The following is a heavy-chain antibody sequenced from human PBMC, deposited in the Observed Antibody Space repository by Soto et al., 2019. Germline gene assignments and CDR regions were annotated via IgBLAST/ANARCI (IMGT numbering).Heavy chain of an antibody. Sequence: QVQLVQSGAEVKKPGSSVKVSCKASGGTFSSYTISWVRQAPGQGLEWMGRIIPILGIANYAQKFQGRVTITADKSTSTAYMELRSLISEDTAVYYCARFYYGMDVWGQGTTVTVSS. J-gene: IGHJ6*02. CDR1: GGTFSSYT. CDR2: IIPILGIA. V-gene: IGHV1-69*02. CDR3: ARFYYGMDV.